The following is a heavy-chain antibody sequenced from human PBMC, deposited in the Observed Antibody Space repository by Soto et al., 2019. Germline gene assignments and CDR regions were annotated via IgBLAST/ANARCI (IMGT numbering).Heavy chain of an antibody. Sequence: QLQLQESGSGLVKPSQTLSLTCAVSGGSISSGGYSWSWIRQPPGKGLEWIGYIYHSGGTYCNPSPKSRVTRSVDRSKNQFSLKLSSVTAADTAVYYCARAHYGDYGFGMDVWGQGTTVTVSS. CDR2: IYHSGGT. J-gene: IGHJ6*02. CDR3: ARAHYGDYGFGMDV. V-gene: IGHV4-30-2*01. CDR1: GGSISSGGYS. D-gene: IGHD4-17*01.